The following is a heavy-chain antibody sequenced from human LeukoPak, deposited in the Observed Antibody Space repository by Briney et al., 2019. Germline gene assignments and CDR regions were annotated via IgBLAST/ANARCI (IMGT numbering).Heavy chain of an antibody. CDR1: GFTFNAYV. Sequence: GGSLRLSCAASGFTFNAYVVSWVRQAPGKGLEWVSSISGTGSNTYYTDSVRCTFIISRDNSKNTLFLQMNTLGVEDTAVYYCAQQTTQYYFDYWGQGTLVTVSS. D-gene: IGHD2-15*01. J-gene: IGHJ4*02. CDR3: AQQTTQYYFDY. V-gene: IGHV3-23*01. CDR2: ISGTGSNT.